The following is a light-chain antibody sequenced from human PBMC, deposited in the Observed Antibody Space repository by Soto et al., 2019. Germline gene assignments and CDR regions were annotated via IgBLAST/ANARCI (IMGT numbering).Light chain of an antibody. CDR3: HQYKSYTPYT. CDR1: HSIDTW. V-gene: IGKV1-5*01. CDR2: DAS. Sequence: DIQMTQSPSALSASLGDRVTITCRASHSIDTWLAWYQQRPGKAPNLLIYDASSLASGVPSRFSGGGSGTESTLTISNLQPDDFGTYYCHQYKSYTPYTIGQGTKVEIK. J-gene: IGKJ2*01.